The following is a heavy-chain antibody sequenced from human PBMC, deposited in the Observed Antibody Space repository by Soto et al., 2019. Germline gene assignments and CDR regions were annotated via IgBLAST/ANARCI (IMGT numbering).Heavy chain of an antibody. Sequence: GGSLRLSCAASGFTFSSYSMNWVRQAPGKGLEWVSSISSSSSYIYYADSVKGRFTISRDNAKNSLYLQMNSLRAEDTAVYYCARDPSCRCSSTSCYKCVDYWGQGTLVTVSS. CDR2: ISSSSSYI. J-gene: IGHJ4*02. CDR3: ARDPSCRCSSTSCYKCVDY. V-gene: IGHV3-21*01. D-gene: IGHD2-2*02. CDR1: GFTFSSYS.